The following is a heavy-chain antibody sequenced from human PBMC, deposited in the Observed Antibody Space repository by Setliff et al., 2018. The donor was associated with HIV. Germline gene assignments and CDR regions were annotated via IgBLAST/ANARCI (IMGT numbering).Heavy chain of an antibody. CDR2: INHSGST. V-gene: IGHV4-34*01. D-gene: IGHD6-19*01. J-gene: IGHJ4*02. CDR3: ARGKIGFYSDDSGSSFLDY. CDR1: GGSFSGYY. Sequence: PSETLSLTCAVYGGSFSGYYWSWIRQPPGKGLEWIGEINHSGSTYYGPSHRSRVTMSGDTSKNQFSLDLKSMTAADTALYYCARGKIGFYSDDSGSSFLDYWGQGSLVTVSS.